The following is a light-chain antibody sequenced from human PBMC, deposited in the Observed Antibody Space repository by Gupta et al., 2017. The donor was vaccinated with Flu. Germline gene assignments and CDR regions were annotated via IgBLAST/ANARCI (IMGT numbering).Light chain of an antibody. CDR2: DAT. Sequence: IVLTLFLSTLSLSTWEIPPLACRASQTVSSYFAWYQRRPGKAPRLLIYDATNRDTGIPARFSSSGWGTNFTLTISSREPEDFAVYYCQQHSNRPPDTFGQGTQVEIK. CDR1: QTVSSY. V-gene: IGKV3-11*01. J-gene: IGKJ1*01. CDR3: QQHSNRPPDT.